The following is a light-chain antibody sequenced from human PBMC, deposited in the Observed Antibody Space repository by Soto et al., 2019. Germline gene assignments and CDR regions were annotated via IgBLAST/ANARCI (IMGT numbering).Light chain of an antibody. CDR2: EVS. V-gene: IGKV2D-29*02. J-gene: IGKJ5*01. CDR1: QSLLHITGETF. CDR3: MQSTQLPPT. Sequence: DVVMTQTPLSLSVAPGQPASISCKSSQSLLHITGETFLFRYLQKPGQSPQLMIYEVSTRVSGGPDRFSGSGSGTDFTLEISRVETDDVGIYYCMQSTQLPPTFGQGTRLGIE.